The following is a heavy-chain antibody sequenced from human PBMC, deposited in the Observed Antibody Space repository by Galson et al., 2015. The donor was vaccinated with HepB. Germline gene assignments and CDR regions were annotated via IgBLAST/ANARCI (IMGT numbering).Heavy chain of an antibody. CDR2: INAYNGDT. Sequence: SVNVSCKASGYNFTNYGISWVRQAPGQGLKWMGWINAYNGDTDYAQEFQGRLTLTTDTLTSTTYMELRSLRSDDTALFYCARARSTYSPRDLWGQGTLVTVSS. V-gene: IGHV1-18*01. CDR1: GYNFTNYG. CDR3: ARARSTYSPRDL. J-gene: IGHJ4*02. D-gene: IGHD2/OR15-2a*01.